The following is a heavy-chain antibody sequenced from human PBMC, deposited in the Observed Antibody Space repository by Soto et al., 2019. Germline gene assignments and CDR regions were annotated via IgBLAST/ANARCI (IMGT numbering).Heavy chain of an antibody. D-gene: IGHD3-3*01. J-gene: IGHJ5*02. CDR1: GGSICSGDDY. CDR3: ARVSDGGSGYQFDP. Sequence: SETLSLTCTVSGGSICSGDDYWSWIRQPPGKGLEWIGYIYYSGSTYYNPSLKSRVTISVDTSKNQFSLKLSSVTAADTAVYYCARVSDGGSGYQFDPWGQGTLVTVSS. CDR2: IYYSGST. V-gene: IGHV4-30-4*01.